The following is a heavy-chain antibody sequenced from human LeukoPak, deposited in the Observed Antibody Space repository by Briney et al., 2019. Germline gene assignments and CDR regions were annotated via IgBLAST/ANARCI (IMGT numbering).Heavy chain of an antibody. CDR2: IYYSGST. CDR1: RGSFSGYY. CDR3: ARATYGSGSSLYYYGMDV. J-gene: IGHJ6*02. V-gene: IGHV4-59*01. Sequence: PSETLSLTCAVYRGSFSGYYWSWIRQPPGKGLEWIGYIYYSGSTNYNPSLKSRVTISVDTSKNQFSLKLSSVTAADTAVYYCARATYGSGSSLYYYGMDVWGQGTTVTVSS. D-gene: IGHD3-10*01.